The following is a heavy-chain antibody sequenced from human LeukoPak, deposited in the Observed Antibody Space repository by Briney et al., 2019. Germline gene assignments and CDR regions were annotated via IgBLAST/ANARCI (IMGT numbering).Heavy chain of an antibody. D-gene: IGHD3-3*01. V-gene: IGHV3-48*03. Sequence: GGSLRLSCVASGFTFSSYEMNWVRQAPGKGLEWLSFINSGGNTRYYADSVRGRFTISRDNAKNSLYLQMNSLRDEDTAVYYCATTWRVLDYWGQGTLVTVSS. CDR2: INSGGNTR. CDR1: GFTFSSYE. J-gene: IGHJ4*02. CDR3: ATTWRVLDY.